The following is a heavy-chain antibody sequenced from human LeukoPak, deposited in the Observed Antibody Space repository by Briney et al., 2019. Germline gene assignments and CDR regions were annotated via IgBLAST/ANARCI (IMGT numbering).Heavy chain of an antibody. Sequence: GGSLRLSCAASGFTFSSYAMSWVRQAPGKGLEWVSAISGSGGSTYYADSVKGRFTISRDNSKNTLYLQMNSLRAEDTAVYYCARQIASAGTAGFDFWGQGALVTVPS. CDR1: GFTFSSYA. J-gene: IGHJ4*02. V-gene: IGHV3-23*01. D-gene: IGHD6-13*01. CDR2: ISGSGGST. CDR3: ARQIASAGTAGFDF.